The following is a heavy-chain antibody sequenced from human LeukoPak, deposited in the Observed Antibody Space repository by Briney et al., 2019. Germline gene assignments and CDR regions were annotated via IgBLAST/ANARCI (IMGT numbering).Heavy chain of an antibody. V-gene: IGHV4-31*03. D-gene: IGHD5-24*01. J-gene: IGHJ6*03. CDR1: GGSISSGGYY. CDR3: ARDYSRRDGYNHYYYMDV. Sequence: SQTLSLTCTVSGGSISSGGYYWSWIRQHPGKGLEWIGYIYYSGSTYYNPSLKSRVTIPVDTSKNQFSLKLSSVTAADTAVYYCARDYSRRDGYNHYYYMDVWGKGTTVTVSS. CDR2: IYYSGST.